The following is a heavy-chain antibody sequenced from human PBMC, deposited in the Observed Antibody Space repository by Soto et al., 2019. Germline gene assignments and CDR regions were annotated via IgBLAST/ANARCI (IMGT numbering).Heavy chain of an antibody. V-gene: IGHV4-59*01. J-gene: IGHJ4*03. Sequence: PSETLSLTCTVSGGSMSNYYWSWVRQPPGKGLEWIGYIFYRGNTNYRPSLRSRVTMSVDTSKNQFSLKLSSVTAADTAVYYCARNGDNYSKGVFDYWGQGTTVTVSS. CDR2: IFYRGNT. CDR1: GGSMSNYY. D-gene: IGHD4-17*01. CDR3: ARNGDNYSKGVFDY.